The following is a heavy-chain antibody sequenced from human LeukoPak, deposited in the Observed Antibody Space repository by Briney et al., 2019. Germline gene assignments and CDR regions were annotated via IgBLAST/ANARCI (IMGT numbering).Heavy chain of an antibody. CDR1: GFTFSSYE. CDR3: ARGRKYCSSTSCAFDY. J-gene: IGHJ4*02. Sequence: GGSLRLSCAASGFTFSSYEMNWVRQAPGKGLEWVSYISSSGSTIYYADSVKGRFTISRDNAKNSLYLQMNSLRAEDTAAYYCARGRKYCSSTSCAFDYWGQGTLVTVSS. CDR2: ISSSGSTI. V-gene: IGHV3-48*03. D-gene: IGHD2-2*01.